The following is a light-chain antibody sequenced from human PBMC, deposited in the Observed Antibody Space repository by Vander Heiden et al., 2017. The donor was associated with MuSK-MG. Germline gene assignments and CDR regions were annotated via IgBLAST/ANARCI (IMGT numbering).Light chain of an antibody. Sequence: IKKTQSPSSLSASVRASVTITCRARQSISSYLNWYQQQPGKATKLLVDAASSLQSGLPSRFSGSGSGPDFTLTISSLQPEDFATYYCQQSYSTSRTFGDGTKVEIK. CDR2: AAS. V-gene: IGKV1-39*01. CDR3: QQSYSTSRT. J-gene: IGKJ2*01. CDR1: QSISSY.